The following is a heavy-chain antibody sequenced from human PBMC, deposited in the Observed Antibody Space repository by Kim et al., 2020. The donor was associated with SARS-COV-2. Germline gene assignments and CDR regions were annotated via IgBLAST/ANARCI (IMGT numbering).Heavy chain of an antibody. V-gene: IGHV3-30*04. CDR2: ISYDGSNK. D-gene: IGHD6-19*01. CDR1: GFTFSSYA. J-gene: IGHJ6*02. Sequence: GGSLRLSCAASGFTFSSYAMHWVRQAPGKGLEWVAVISYDGSNKYYADSVKGRFTISRDNSKNTLYLQMNSLRAEDTAVYYCARDGGAVAGTVGGMDVWGQGTTVTVSS. CDR3: ARDGGAVAGTVGGMDV.